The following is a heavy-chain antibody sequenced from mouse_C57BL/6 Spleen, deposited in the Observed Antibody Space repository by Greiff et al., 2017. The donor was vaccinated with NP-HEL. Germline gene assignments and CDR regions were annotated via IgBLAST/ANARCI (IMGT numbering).Heavy chain of an antibody. CDR3: ARLMITDYYAMDY. CDR1: GFTFSDYG. D-gene: IGHD2-4*01. CDR2: ISSGSSTI. J-gene: IGHJ4*01. V-gene: IGHV5-17*01. Sequence: EVKLVESGGGLVKPGGSLKLSCAASGFTFSDYGMHWVRQAPEKGLEWVAYISSGSSTIYYADTVKGRFTISRDNAKNTLFLQMTRLRSEDTAMYYCARLMITDYYAMDYWGQGTSVTVSS.